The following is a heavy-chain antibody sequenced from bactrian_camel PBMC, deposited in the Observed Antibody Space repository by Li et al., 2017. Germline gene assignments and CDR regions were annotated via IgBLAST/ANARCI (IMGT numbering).Heavy chain of an antibody. J-gene: IGHJ4*01. CDR1: GFVFRADD. CDR2: INSGGGDT. V-gene: IGHV3S40*01. D-gene: IGHD6*01. Sequence: QLVESGGGLVQPGGSLRLSCAASGFVFRADDMSWVRQAPGKGLEWISAINSGGGDTFYDNDVKGRYTISRDNAENTLFLQMNGLKIEDTAMYYCAAENLCTAVSGIEIYEYNYVGRGTQVTVS. CDR3: AAENLCTAVSGIEIYEYNY.